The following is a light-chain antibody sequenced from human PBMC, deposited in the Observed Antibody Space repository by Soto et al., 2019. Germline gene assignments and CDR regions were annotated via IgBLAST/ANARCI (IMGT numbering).Light chain of an antibody. CDR1: QSISSS. CDR3: QQYNSYRT. CDR2: GAS. V-gene: IGKV3-15*01. J-gene: IGKJ1*01. Sequence: EIVMTQSPATLSVSPGERATLSCRASQSISSSLAWYQQKPGQAPRLLIYGASTRATGIPARFSGSGSGTEFTLTISSLQPDDSATYYCQQYNSYRTFGQGTKVDIK.